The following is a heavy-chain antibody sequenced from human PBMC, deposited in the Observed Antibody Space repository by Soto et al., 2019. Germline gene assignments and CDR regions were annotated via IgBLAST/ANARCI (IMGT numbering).Heavy chain of an antibody. Sequence: QVQQVQSGAEVKKPGASVKVSCKASGYTFTSYDINWVRQATGQGLEWMGWMNPNSGNTGYAQKFQGRVTMTRNTSISTAYMELSSLRSEDTAVYYCAGQYYDILTGYYRFDYWGQGTLVTVSS. D-gene: IGHD3-9*01. CDR3: AGQYYDILTGYYRFDY. V-gene: IGHV1-8*01. CDR2: MNPNSGNT. CDR1: GYTFTSYD. J-gene: IGHJ4*02.